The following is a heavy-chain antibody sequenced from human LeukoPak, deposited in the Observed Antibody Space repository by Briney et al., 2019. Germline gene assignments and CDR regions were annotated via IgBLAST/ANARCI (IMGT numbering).Heavy chain of an antibody. Sequence: GGTLRLSCAACGYPFSSYGMHWVRHAPAKGLEWLAYIRYDGSKKDYADSEKDRFTSSRDNSMNTLYLQMNSLRAEDTAGYYGANDGYGDYVIDYWGQGTLVTVSS. V-gene: IGHV3-30*02. D-gene: IGHD4-17*01. CDR2: IRYDGSKK. J-gene: IGHJ4*02. CDR3: ANDGYGDYVIDY. CDR1: GYPFSSYG.